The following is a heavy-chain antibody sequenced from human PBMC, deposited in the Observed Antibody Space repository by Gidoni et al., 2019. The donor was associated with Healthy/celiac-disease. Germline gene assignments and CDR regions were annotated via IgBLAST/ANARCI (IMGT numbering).Heavy chain of an antibody. D-gene: IGHD2-8*02. Sequence: QVQLVQSGAEVKKPGSSVKVSCKASGGTFSSSAISWVRQAPGQGLEWMGGIIPIFGTANYAQKFQGRVTITADESTSTAYMELSSLRSEDTAVYYCARESIVLGSFLEYYGMDVWGQGTTVTVSS. V-gene: IGHV1-69*01. CDR1: GGTFSSSA. J-gene: IGHJ6*02. CDR2: IIPIFGTA. CDR3: ARESIVLGSFLEYYGMDV.